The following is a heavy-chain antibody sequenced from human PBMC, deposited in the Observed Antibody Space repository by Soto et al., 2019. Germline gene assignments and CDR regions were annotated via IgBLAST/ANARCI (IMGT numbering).Heavy chain of an antibody. CDR3: VRENITVAGFFDN. CDR2: TYYRSKWYN. Sequence: SQTLSLTCVISGDSVSTKSVAWNWIRQSPSRGLEWLGRTYYRSKWYNDYAVSVKSRITISPDTSKNHFSLQLDSVTPEDTAVYYCVRENITVAGFFDNWGQGTLVTVSS. D-gene: IGHD6-19*01. J-gene: IGHJ4*02. CDR1: GDSVSTKSVA. V-gene: IGHV6-1*01.